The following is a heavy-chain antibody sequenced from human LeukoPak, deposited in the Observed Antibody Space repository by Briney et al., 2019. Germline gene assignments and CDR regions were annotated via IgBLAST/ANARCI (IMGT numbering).Heavy chain of an antibody. V-gene: IGHV4-59*08. CDR3: ARHRQYDADVFHI. D-gene: IGHD2-8*01. CDR1: GGSISSYY. CDR2: ISYSGST. J-gene: IGHJ3*02. Sequence: SETLSLTCTVSGGSISSYYWSWIRQPPGKGQEWIGYISYSGSTKYNPSLKSRVTISIDTSKKQFSLNLSSVTAADTAVYYCARHRQYDADVFHIWGQGTMVTVSS.